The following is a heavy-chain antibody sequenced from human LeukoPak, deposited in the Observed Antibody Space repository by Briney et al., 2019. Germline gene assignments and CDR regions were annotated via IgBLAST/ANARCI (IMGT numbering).Heavy chain of an antibody. J-gene: IGHJ5*02. CDR1: GGSISSSSYY. D-gene: IGHD3-9*01. CDR3: ARDLDYDILTGYPKNWFDP. CDR2: IYYSGST. V-gene: IGHV4-39*07. Sequence: TSETLSLTCTVSGGSISSSSYYWGWIRQPPGKGLEWIGSIYYSGSTYYNPSLKSRVTISVDTSKNQFSLKLSSVTAADTAVYYCARDLDYDILTGYPKNWFDPWGQGTLVTVSS.